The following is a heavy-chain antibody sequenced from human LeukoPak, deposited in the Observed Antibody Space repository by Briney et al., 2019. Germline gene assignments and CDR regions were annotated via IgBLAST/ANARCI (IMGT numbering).Heavy chain of an antibody. CDR2: INHSGST. CDR3: ARGSPDSSGYALY. V-gene: IGHV4-34*01. CDR1: GGSFSGYY. D-gene: IGHD3-22*01. Sequence: SETLSLTCAVYGGSFSGYYWSWIRQPPGKGLEWIGEINHSGSTNYNPSLKSRVTISVDTSKNQFSLKLSSVTAADTAVYYCARGSPDSSGYALYWGQGTLVTVSS. J-gene: IGHJ4*02.